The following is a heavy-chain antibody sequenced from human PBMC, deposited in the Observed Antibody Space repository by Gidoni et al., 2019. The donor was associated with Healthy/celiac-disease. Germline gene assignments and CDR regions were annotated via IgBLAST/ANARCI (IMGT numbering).Heavy chain of an antibody. CDR3: ARHSYYDFWSGYYRGYFDY. V-gene: IGHV4-31*03. CDR1: CGSISSGGYS. Sequence: QVQLQESVPVLVKPSQTLSLTCTVPCGSISSGGYSWSWIRQHPGKGLEWIGYIYYSGSTYYNPSLKSRVTISVDTSKNQFSLKLSSVTAADTAVYYCARHSYYDFWSGYYRGYFDYWGQGTLVTVSS. J-gene: IGHJ4*02. D-gene: IGHD3-3*01. CDR2: IYYSGST.